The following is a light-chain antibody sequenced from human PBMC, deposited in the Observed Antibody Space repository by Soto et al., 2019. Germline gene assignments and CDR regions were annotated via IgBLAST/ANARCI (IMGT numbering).Light chain of an antibody. J-gene: IGKJ4*01. CDR2: LGS. CDR1: QSLLHSNGYNY. CDR3: IQALQTPT. V-gene: IGKV2-28*01. Sequence: EIVLTQSPPSLPVTPGEPASIACRSSQSLLHSNGYNYLDWYLQKPGQSPQPLIFLGSNRASGVPDRFSGSGSGTDFTLKISRVEAEDVGVYYCIQALQTPTFGGGTKVEIK.